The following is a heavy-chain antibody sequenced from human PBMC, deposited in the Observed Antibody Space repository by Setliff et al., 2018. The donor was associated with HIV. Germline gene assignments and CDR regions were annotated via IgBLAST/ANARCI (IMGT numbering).Heavy chain of an antibody. J-gene: IGHJ4*02. CDR1: GGSFSAYY. D-gene: IGHD3-16*01. V-gene: IGHV4-34*01. Sequence: PSETLSLTCAVYGGSFSAYYWTWIRQPPGKGLEWIGEISHGGSPSYNPSLKRRVTISLDTSKNQFSLNLTSVTAADTAVYYRARLGEFWSQGSLVTVSS. CDR2: ISHGGSP. CDR3: ARLGEF.